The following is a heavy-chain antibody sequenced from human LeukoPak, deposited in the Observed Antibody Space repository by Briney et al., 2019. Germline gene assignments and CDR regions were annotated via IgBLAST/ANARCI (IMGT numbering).Heavy chain of an antibody. CDR2: INHSGST. J-gene: IGHJ4*02. CDR1: SGSFSGYY. V-gene: IGHV4-34*01. D-gene: IGHD5-12*01. CDR3: ARRGLRSPRGYFDY. Sequence: SETLSLTCAVYSGSFSGYYWSWIRQPPGKGLEWIGEINHSGSTNYNPSLKSRVTISVDTSKNQFSLKLSSVTAADTAVYYCARRGLRSPRGYFDYWGQGTLVTVSS.